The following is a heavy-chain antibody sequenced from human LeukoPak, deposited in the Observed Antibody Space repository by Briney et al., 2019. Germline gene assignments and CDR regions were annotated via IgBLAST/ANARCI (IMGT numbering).Heavy chain of an antibody. J-gene: IGHJ4*02. CDR1: GFTVSSNY. CDR2: IYSGGST. V-gene: IGHV3-66*01. D-gene: IGHD4-17*01. CDR3: ARMTTVTFYDY. Sequence: GGSLRLSCAASGFTVSSNYMSWVRQAPGKGLEWVSVIYSGGSTYYADSVKGRFTISRDNSKNTVYLQMNSLRAEDTAVYYCARMTTVTFYDYWGQGTLVTVSS.